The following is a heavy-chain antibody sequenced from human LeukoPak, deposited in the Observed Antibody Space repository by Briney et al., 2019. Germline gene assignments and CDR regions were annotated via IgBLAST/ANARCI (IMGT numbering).Heavy chain of an antibody. CDR1: GGSISSGDYY. J-gene: IGHJ5*02. CDR2: IYYSGST. D-gene: IGHD5-18*01. CDR3: ARSKDTAWFDP. Sequence: SETLSLTCTVSGGSISSGDYYWSWIRQHPGKGLEWIGYIYYSGSTYYNPSLKSRVTISVDTSKNQFSLKLSSVTAADTAVYYCARSKDTAWFDPWGQGTLVTVSS. V-gene: IGHV4-31*03.